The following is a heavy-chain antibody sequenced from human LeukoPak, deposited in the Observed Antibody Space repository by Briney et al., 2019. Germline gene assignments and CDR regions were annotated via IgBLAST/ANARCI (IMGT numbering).Heavy chain of an antibody. CDR1: GFTFTNYA. V-gene: IGHV3-30-3*01. CDR2: ISYDENNK. J-gene: IGHJ4*02. Sequence: GGSLRLSCAASGFTFTNYAMYWVRQAPGKGLEWVAVISYDENNKYYADSVEGRFTIPRDNPKNTLYLQMNSLRAEDTAVYYCARGGSYYVSDLDYWGQGTLATVPS. CDR3: ARGGSYYVSDLDY. D-gene: IGHD1-26*01.